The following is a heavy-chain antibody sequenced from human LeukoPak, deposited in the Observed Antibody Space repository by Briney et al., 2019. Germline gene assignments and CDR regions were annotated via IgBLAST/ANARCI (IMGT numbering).Heavy chain of an antibody. CDR3: TTDRGVRGVRNY. D-gene: IGHD3-10*01. J-gene: IGHJ4*02. CDR2: IKSKTDGGTT. Sequence: GGSLRLSCAASGFTFSNAWMSWVRQAPGKGLEWVGRIKSKTDGGTTDYAAPVKGRFTISRDDSKNTLYLQMNSLRTEDTAVYYCTTDRGVRGVRNYWGQGTLVTVSS. CDR1: GFTFSNAW. V-gene: IGHV3-15*01.